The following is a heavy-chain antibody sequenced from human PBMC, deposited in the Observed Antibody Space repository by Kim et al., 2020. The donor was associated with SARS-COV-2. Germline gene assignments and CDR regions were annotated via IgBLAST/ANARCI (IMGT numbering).Heavy chain of an antibody. CDR2: NT. J-gene: IGHJ6*02. Sequence: NTKNSQKRQGRVTVTRDTSASTVYMELSSLTSEDTAVYYCARNSGSVMDVWGQGTTVTVFS. CDR3: ARNSGSVMDV. V-gene: IGHV1-3*01.